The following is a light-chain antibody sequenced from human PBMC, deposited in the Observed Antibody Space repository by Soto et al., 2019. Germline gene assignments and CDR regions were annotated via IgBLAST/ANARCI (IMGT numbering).Light chain of an antibody. Sequence: DIQMTPSPSSVSAFIGDRVTITCRASQGIRGWLAWYQLKPGKAPKSLIYATSTLQDGVPSRFSGNGSETEFTLTISSLQSEDIATYYCQQYNNSPLTFGGGTKVDIK. CDR3: QQYNNSPLT. J-gene: IGKJ4*01. V-gene: IGKV1D-16*01. CDR1: QGIRGW. CDR2: ATS.